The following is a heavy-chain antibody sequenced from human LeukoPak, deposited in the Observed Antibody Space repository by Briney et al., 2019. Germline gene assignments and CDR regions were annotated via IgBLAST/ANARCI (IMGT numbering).Heavy chain of an antibody. CDR2: IYTSGST. CDR3: ARRTDI. V-gene: IGHV4-61*02. CDR1: GGSISSGSYY. J-gene: IGHJ3*02. Sequence: SQTLSLTCTVSGGSISSGSYYWSWIRQPAGKGLEWIGRIYTSGSTNYNPSLKSRVTISVDTSKNQFSLKLSSVTAADTAVYYCARRTDIWGQGTMVTVSS.